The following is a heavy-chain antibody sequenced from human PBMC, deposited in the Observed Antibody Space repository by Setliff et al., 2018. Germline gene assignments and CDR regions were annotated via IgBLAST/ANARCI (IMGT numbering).Heavy chain of an antibody. D-gene: IGHD2-15*01. CDR3: ARGGIGGSTYPRGYIDL. CDR1: GDSISSGGYS. V-gene: IGHV4-30-2*01. J-gene: IGHJ2*01. Sequence: PSETLSLTCVVSGDSISSGGYSWTWLRQPPGKGLEWIGNIYHSGSTYHNPSLKSRLTLSVDRSQNQISLKLSSVTAADTAEYYCARGGIGGSTYPRGYIDLWGRGTLVTVSS. CDR2: IYHSGST.